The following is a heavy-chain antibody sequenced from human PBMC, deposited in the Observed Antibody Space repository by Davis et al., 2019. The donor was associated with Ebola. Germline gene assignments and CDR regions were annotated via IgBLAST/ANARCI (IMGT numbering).Heavy chain of an antibody. CDR1: GFTFDDYA. D-gene: IGHD4-17*01. Sequence: SLKISCAASGFTFDDYAMHWVRQAPGKGLEWVSGISWNSGSIGYADSVKGRFTISRDNAKNSLYLQMNSLRAEDTALYYCAKDRVRSTIPRAWYGMDVWGQGTTVTVSS. V-gene: IGHV3-9*01. J-gene: IGHJ6*02. CDR3: AKDRVRSTIPRAWYGMDV. CDR2: ISWNSGSI.